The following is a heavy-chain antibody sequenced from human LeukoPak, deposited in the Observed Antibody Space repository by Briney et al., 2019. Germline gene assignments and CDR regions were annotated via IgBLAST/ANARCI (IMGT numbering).Heavy chain of an antibody. CDR3: AKDANYYDSSGYYGKGVQYYFDY. CDR2: IRYDGSNK. D-gene: IGHD3-22*01. CDR1: GFTFSSYG. V-gene: IGHV3-30*02. J-gene: IGHJ4*02. Sequence: GGSLRLSCAASGFTFSSYGMHWVHQAPGKGLEWVAFIRYDGSNKYYADSVKGRFTISRDNSKNTLYLQMNSLRAEDTAVYYCAKDANYYDSSGYYGKGVQYYFDYWGQGTLVTVSS.